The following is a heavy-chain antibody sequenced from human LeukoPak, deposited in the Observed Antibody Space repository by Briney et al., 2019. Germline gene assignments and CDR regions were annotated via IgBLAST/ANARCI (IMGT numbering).Heavy chain of an antibody. Sequence: GGSLRLSCAASGFTFSNYDMHWVRQAPGKGLEWVAGIRLDGSNKFYADSVKGRFTISRDNSKNTLYLQMNSLRAEDTAVYYCARWLRYSGGGWYEVDYWGEGARVTVSS. CDR1: GFTFSNYD. CDR2: IRLDGSNK. J-gene: IGHJ4*02. V-gene: IGHV3-33*01. CDR3: ARWLRYSGGGWYEVDY. D-gene: IGHD6-19*01.